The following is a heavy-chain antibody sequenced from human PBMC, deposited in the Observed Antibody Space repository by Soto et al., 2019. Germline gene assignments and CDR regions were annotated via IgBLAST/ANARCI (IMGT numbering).Heavy chain of an antibody. V-gene: IGHV1-69*06. Sequence: QVQLMQSGAEVRKPGSSVTVSCKASGGTFSSNPISWVRQAPGQGLEWMGGIIPIFATPHYARRFLDRVTITADRSTHTAYMELTGLTFEDTAIYYCARDLSAVKRFESFKYYRMDVWGQGTTVTVS. CDR2: IIPIFATP. J-gene: IGHJ6*02. D-gene: IGHD3-3*01. CDR1: GGTFSSNP. CDR3: ARDLSAVKRFESFKYYRMDV.